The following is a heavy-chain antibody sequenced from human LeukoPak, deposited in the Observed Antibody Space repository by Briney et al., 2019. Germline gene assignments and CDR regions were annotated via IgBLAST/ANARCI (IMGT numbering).Heavy chain of an antibody. V-gene: IGHV3-23*01. J-gene: IGHJ4*02. CDR3: ARSSHNAYFYDTMNSSFDC. Sequence: GGSLRLSCAASGFTFSSHAMSWVRQAPGRGLEWVSAISTTGGTTYYADSVRGRFTISRDNAKNSLYLQMNSLRAEDTAVYYCARSSHNAYFYDTMNSSFDCWGQGTLVTVSS. CDR2: ISTTGGTT. D-gene: IGHD3-22*01. CDR1: GFTFSSHA.